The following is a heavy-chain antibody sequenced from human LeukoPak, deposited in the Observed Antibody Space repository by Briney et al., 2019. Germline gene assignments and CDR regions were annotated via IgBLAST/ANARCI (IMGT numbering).Heavy chain of an antibody. D-gene: IGHD3-10*01. CDR2: IYHSGST. CDR1: GGSIRSSNW. CDR3: ARGGSGSYYGDWFDP. J-gene: IGHJ5*02. Sequence: SETLSLTCAVSGGSIRSSNWWSWVRQPPGKGLEWIGEIYHSGSTNYNPSLKSRVTISVDKSKNQFSLKLSSVTAADTAVYYCARGGSGSYYGDWFDPWGQGTLVTVSS. V-gene: IGHV4-4*02.